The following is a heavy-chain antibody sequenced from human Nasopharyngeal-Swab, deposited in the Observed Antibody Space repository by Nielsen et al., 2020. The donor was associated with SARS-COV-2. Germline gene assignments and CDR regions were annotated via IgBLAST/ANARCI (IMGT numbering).Heavy chain of an antibody. J-gene: IGHJ5*02. CDR2: IYYSGST. CDR3: AREIPPLTVTTGWFDP. Sequence: SETLSLTCTVSGGSISSYYWSWIRQPPGKGLEWIGYIYYSGSTNYNPSLKSRVTISVDTSKNQFSLKLSSVTAADTAVYYCAREIPPLTVTTGWFDPWGQGTLVTVSS. V-gene: IGHV4-59*01. CDR1: GGSISSYY. D-gene: IGHD4-11*01.